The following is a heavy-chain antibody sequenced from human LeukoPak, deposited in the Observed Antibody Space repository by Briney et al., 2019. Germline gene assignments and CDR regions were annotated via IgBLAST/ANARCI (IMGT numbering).Heavy chain of an antibody. Sequence: ASVKDSCKASGYTLTSYCISGVRQAPGQGVAWMGWISAYNGNTNYAPKLQGRVTMTTDTYTSTAYMELRSLRSDDTAVYYCARDRQCGYWGQGTLVTVSS. D-gene: IGHD2-21*01. CDR2: ISAYNGNT. V-gene: IGHV1-18*01. CDR1: GYTLTSYC. CDR3: ARDRQCGY. J-gene: IGHJ4*02.